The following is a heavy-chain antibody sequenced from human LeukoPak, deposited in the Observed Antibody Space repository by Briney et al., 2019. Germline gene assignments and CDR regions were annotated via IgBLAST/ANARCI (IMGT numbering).Heavy chain of an antibody. CDR2: TYYRSKWSN. CDR1: VDSVSSNSGA. J-gene: IGHJ3*02. Sequence: SQTLSLTCAISVDSVSSNSGAWNWLRQSPSRGLEWLGRTYYRSKWSNDYAVSVKSRITINPDTSKNQFSLQLNSVTPKDTAVYYCATVGGAFDIWGQGTMVTVTS. CDR3: ATVGGAFDI. V-gene: IGHV6-1*01.